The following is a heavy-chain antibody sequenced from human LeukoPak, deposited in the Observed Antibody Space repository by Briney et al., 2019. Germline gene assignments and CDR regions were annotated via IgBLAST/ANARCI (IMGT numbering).Heavy chain of an antibody. CDR3: ASFWTHDYYIAV. Sequence: GGSLRLSCSVSGFTFDSYAMIWDRQAQGKGLEWISSLSSGSTYIYYADSVRGRFTISRDNARDSLLLQMNNLRAEDTAVYYCASFWTHDYYIAVSGTGTTVLASS. V-gene: IGHV3-21*01. CDR2: LSSGSTYI. J-gene: IGHJ6*03. D-gene: IGHD3/OR15-3a*01. CDR1: GFTFDSYA.